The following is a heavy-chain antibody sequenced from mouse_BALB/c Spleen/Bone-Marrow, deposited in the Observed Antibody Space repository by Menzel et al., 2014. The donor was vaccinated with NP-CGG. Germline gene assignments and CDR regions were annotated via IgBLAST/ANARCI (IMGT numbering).Heavy chain of an antibody. J-gene: IGHJ4*01. D-gene: IGHD2-12*01. Sequence: EVQGVESGGGLVQPKGSLKLSRAASGFTFNIYAMNWVRQAPGKGLEWVARIRSKSKNYATYYADSVKDRFTISRDDSQSMLHLQVNSLKTEDTAMYYCVRHSYHDNSLDYWGQGISVIVSS. CDR1: GFTFNIYA. CDR3: VRHSYHDNSLDY. CDR2: IRSKSKNYAT. V-gene: IGHV10-1*02.